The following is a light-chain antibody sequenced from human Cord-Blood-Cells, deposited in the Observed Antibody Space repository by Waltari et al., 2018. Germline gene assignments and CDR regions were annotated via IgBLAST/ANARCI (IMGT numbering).Light chain of an antibody. J-gene: IGLJ2*01. CDR1: SSDVGRYNL. CDR2: EGS. V-gene: IGLV2-23*01. CDR3: CSYAGSSTLVV. Sequence: QSALTQPASVSGSPGQSITISCTGTSSDVGRYNLVSWYQQHPAKAPKLMIYEGSKRTSGFSNRFSGSKSGTTASLTISGLQAEDEADYYCCSYAGSSTLVVFGGGTKLTVL.